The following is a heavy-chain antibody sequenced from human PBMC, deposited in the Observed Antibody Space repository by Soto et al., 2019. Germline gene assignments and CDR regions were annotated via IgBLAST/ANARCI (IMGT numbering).Heavy chain of an antibody. J-gene: IGHJ5*02. V-gene: IGHV4-34*01. CDR3: ARGKGYSGYDYFDP. D-gene: IGHD5-12*01. CDR1: GGSFSDYY. CDR2: IDHIGIT. Sequence: SETLSLTCAVYGGSFSDYYWSWIRQSPKKGLEWIGEIDHIGITNYNPSLKSRVAMSIDTSKNQFSLKLTSVTAADTAVYYCARGKGYSGYDYFDPWGRGTLVTVSS.